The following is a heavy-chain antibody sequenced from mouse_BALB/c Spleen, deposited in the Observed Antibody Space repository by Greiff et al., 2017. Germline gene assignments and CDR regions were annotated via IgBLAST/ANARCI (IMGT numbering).Heavy chain of an antibody. V-gene: IGHV5-6-5*01. Sequence: EVMLVESGGGLVKPGGSLKLSCAASGFTFSSYAMSWVRQTPEKRLEWVASISSGGSTYYPDSVKGRFTISRDNARNILYLQMSSLRSEDTAMYYCARGLLYYGYWYFDVWGAGTTVTVSS. J-gene: IGHJ1*01. D-gene: IGHD2-1*01. CDR2: ISSGGST. CDR3: ARGLLYYGYWYFDV. CDR1: GFTFSSYA.